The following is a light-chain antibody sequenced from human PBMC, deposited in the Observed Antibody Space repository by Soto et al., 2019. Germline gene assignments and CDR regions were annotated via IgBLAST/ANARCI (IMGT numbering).Light chain of an antibody. V-gene: IGKV1-39*01. CDR2: AAS. CDR1: QSIGRY. J-gene: IGKJ1*01. CDR3: QQSYFILGT. Sequence: DIQMTQSPSSLSASVGDRVTITCRASQSIGRYLNWYQQRPGKAPNLLIYAASSLQSGVPSRFSGSGSGTDFTLTISNLLREDFATYYCQQSYFILGTFGRGTKVDIK.